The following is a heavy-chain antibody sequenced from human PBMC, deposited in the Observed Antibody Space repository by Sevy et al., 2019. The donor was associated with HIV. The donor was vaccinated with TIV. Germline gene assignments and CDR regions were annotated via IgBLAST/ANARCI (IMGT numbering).Heavy chain of an antibody. D-gene: IGHD2-8*02. CDR3: ARTVVLVDGPRNWLDT. CDR1: KFTVSNNY. CDR2: LYDSGAA. J-gene: IGHJ5*02. V-gene: IGHV3-53*01. Sequence: GGSLRLSCAVSKFTVSNNYMTWVRQAPGKGLEWVSTLYDSGAAYYAVSVKGRFTVSRGNSKNTLYLQMNSLRAEDTAVYYCARTVVLVDGPRNWLDTWGQGTLVTVSS.